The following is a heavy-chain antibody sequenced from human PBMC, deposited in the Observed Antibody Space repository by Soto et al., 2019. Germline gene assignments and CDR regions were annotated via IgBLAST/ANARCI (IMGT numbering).Heavy chain of an antibody. V-gene: IGHV4-39*01. CDR1: GGSISSGGYY. D-gene: IGHD3-3*02. CDR3: ASPKIAFYNWFDP. Sequence: SETLSLTCTVSGGSISSGGYYWGWIRQPPGKGLEWIGSIYYSGSTYYNPSLKSRVTISVDTSKNQLSLKLSSVTAADTAVYYCASPKIAFYNWFDPWGQGTLVTGSS. CDR2: IYYSGST. J-gene: IGHJ5*02.